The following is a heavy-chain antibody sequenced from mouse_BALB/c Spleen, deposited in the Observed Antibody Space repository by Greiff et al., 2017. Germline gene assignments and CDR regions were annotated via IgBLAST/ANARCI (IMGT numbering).Heavy chain of an antibody. J-gene: IGHJ2*01. Sequence: VKLMESGPELVKTGASVKISCKASGYTFTSYWMHWVKQRPGQGLEWIGYINPSTGYTEYNQKFKDKATLTADKSSSTAYMQLSSLTSEDSAVYYCAYYFDYWGQGTTLTVSS. CDR3: AYYFDY. CDR1: GYTFTSYW. CDR2: INPSTGYT. V-gene: IGHV1S26*01.